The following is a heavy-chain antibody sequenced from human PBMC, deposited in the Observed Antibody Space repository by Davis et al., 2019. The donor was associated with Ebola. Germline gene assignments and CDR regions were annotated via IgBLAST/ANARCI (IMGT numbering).Heavy chain of an antibody. J-gene: IGHJ4*02. D-gene: IGHD3-16*01. CDR1: GGSTRSDH. V-gene: IGHV4-59*01. Sequence: PSETLSLTCTVSGGSTRSDHWSWIRQPPGKELEWIGHIFYSGSTKYNPSLKSRVTMSLDTSKSQFSLILSSVIAADTALYYCARLRLGDSAHLYFDYWGQGNLVTVSS. CDR2: IFYSGST. CDR3: ARLRLGDSAHLYFDY.